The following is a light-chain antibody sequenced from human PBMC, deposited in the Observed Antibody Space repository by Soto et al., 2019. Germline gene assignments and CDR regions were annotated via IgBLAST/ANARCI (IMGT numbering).Light chain of an antibody. V-gene: IGLV2-14*03. J-gene: IGLJ1*01. CDR2: DVS. Sequence: QSALTQPASVSGSPGQSIAISCTGTSSDVGAYNSVSWYQQHPGRAPKLMLHDVSNRPSGVSNRFSGSKSGNTASLTISGLQAEDEADYYCSSYTSSSTYVFGTGTKVTVL. CDR3: SSYTSSSTYV. CDR1: SSDVGAYNS.